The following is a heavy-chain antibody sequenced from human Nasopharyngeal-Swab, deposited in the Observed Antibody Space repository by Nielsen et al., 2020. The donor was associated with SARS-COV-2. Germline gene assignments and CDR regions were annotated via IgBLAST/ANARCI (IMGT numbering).Heavy chain of an antibody. D-gene: IGHD5-18*01. CDR3: ARVGYSYGLNWYFDL. CDR2: INPSGGST. J-gene: IGHJ2*01. V-gene: IGHV1-46*01. CDR1: GYTFTSYY. Sequence: ASVKVSCKASGYTFTSYYMHWVRQAPGQGLEWMGIINPSGGSTSYAQKFQGRVTMTRGTSTSTVYMELSSLRSEDTAVYYCARVGYSYGLNWYFDLWGRGTLVTVSS.